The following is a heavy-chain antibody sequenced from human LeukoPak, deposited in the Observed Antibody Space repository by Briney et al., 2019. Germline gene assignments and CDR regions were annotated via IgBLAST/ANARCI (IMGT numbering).Heavy chain of an antibody. Sequence: GGSLRLSCAASGFTFSSYSMNWVRQAPGKGLEWVSSISNSSNYKYYADSVKGRFTISRDNAKNSLYMQMNVLRAEDTAVYYCPRVRSGDRDFVYWGQGTLVTVSS. CDR1: GFTFSSYS. J-gene: IGHJ4*02. CDR2: ISNSSNYK. V-gene: IGHV3-21*01. D-gene: IGHD4-17*01. CDR3: PRVRSGDRDFVY.